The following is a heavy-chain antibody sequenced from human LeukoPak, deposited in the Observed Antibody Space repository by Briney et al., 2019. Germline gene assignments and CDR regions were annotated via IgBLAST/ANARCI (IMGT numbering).Heavy chain of an antibody. CDR2: IYYSGST. V-gene: IGHV4-59*08. D-gene: IGHD6-13*01. CDR1: GGSISSYH. J-gene: IGHJ4*02. CDR3: ARIAAGGHGFDY. Sequence: SETLSLTCTVSGGSISSYHWSWIRQPPGKGLDWIGYIYYSGSTNYNPSLKSRVTISVDTSKNEFSLKLSSVTSADTAVDYCARIAAGGHGFDYWGQGTLVTVSS.